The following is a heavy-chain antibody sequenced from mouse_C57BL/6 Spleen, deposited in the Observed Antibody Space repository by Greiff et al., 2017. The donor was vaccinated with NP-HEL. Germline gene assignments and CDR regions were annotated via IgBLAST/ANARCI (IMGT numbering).Heavy chain of an antibody. CDR1: GYTFTSYT. V-gene: IGHV1-4*01. CDR3: ARCYYDYDGKGGPFDY. Sequence: QVQLQQSGAELARPGASVKMSCKASGYTFTSYTMHWVKQRPGQGLEWIGYINPSSGYTKYNQKFKDKATLTADKSSSTAYMQLSSLTSEDSAVYYCARCYYDYDGKGGPFDYWGQGTTLTVSS. J-gene: IGHJ2*01. D-gene: IGHD2-4*01. CDR2: INPSSGYT.